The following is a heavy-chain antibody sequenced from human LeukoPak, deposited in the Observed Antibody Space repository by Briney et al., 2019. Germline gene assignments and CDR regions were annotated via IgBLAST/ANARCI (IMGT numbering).Heavy chain of an antibody. Sequence: PAGGSLRLSCAASGFTFSSYSMNWVRQAPGKGLEWVSAISGSGGSTYYADSVKGRFTISRDNSKNTLYLQMNSLRAEDTAVYYCAKGDTGGKWELPVTFDYWGQGTLVTVSS. CDR2: ISGSGGST. CDR3: AKGDTGGKWELPVTFDY. J-gene: IGHJ4*02. D-gene: IGHD1-26*01. V-gene: IGHV3-23*01. CDR1: GFTFSSYS.